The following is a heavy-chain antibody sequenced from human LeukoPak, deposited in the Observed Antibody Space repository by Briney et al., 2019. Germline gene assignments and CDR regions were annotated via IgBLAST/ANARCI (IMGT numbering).Heavy chain of an antibody. CDR1: GFSFSSNW. Sequence: GGSLRLSCAASGFSFSSNWMHWVRQAPGEGLVWVSRINSDENSTAYADSVKGRFTISRDNAKNTLYLQMNSLRDEDTAVYYCARDGGSATYRAFDIWGQGTMVTVSS. J-gene: IGHJ3*02. D-gene: IGHD3-16*01. CDR2: INSDENST. V-gene: IGHV3-74*01. CDR3: ARDGGSATYRAFDI.